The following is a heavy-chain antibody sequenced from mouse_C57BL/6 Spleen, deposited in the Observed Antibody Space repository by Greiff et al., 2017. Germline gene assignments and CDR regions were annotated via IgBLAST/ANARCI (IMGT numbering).Heavy chain of an antibody. V-gene: IGHV1-69*01. CDR2: IDPSDSYT. Sequence: VQLQQPGAELVMPGASVKLSCKASGYTFTSYWMHWVKQRPGQGLEWIGEIDPSDSYTNYNQKFKGKSTLTVDKSSSTAYMQLSSLTSEDSAVYYCARPMGYDYDGFAYWGQGTLVTVSA. D-gene: IGHD2-4*01. CDR3: ARPMGYDYDGFAY. J-gene: IGHJ3*01. CDR1: GYTFTSYW.